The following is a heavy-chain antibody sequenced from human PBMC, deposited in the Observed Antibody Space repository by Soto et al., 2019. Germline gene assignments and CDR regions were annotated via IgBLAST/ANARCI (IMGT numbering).Heavy chain of an antibody. CDR2: ISAYNGNT. D-gene: IGHD3-10*01. CDR3: ASSQANYYGSGSYFYFDY. V-gene: IGHV1-18*01. CDR1: GYTFTSYG. J-gene: IGHJ4*02. Sequence: ASLKVSCKASGYTFTSYGISWVRQAPGQGLEWMGWISAYNGNTNYAQKLQGRVTMTTDTSTSTAYMELRSLRSDDTAVYYCASSQANYYGSGSYFYFDYWGQGTLVTVSS.